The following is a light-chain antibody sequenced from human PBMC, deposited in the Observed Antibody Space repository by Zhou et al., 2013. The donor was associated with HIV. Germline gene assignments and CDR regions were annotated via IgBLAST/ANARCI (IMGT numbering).Light chain of an antibody. V-gene: IGKV3-11*01. J-gene: IGKJ4*01. CDR3: QQRNNWPLT. CDR2: DAS. CDR1: QSVGRF. Sequence: EIVLTQSPGTLSLSPGDTATLSCRASQSVGRFLAWYQQRRGQPPSLLVYDASERAAGVPARFSGSGSRTDFTLTISSLEPEDFAVYYCQQRNNWPLTFGGGTKVEIK.